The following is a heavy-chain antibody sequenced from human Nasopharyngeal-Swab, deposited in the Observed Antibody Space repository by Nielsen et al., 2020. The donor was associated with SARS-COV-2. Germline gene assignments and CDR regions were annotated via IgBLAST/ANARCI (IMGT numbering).Heavy chain of an antibody. Sequence: WIRQPPVKGLEWIGYIYYTGSTYCNPSLKSRATISVDTSKNKFSLKLTSVTAADTAVYYCARYPSSSWSSYGMDVWGQGTTVTVSS. CDR2: IYYTGST. CDR3: ARYPSSSWSSYGMDV. J-gene: IGHJ6*02. D-gene: IGHD6-13*01. V-gene: IGHV4-31*02.